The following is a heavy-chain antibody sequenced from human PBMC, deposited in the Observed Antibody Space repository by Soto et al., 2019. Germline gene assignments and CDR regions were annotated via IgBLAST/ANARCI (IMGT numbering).Heavy chain of an antibody. D-gene: IGHD2-15*01. Sequence: SETLSLTCTVSGGSISSYYWSWIRQPPGKGLEWIGYIYYSGSTNYNPSLKSRVTISVDTSKNQFSLKLSSVTAADTAVYYCAREGGPTYYYYMDVWGKGTTVTVSS. CDR2: IYYSGST. CDR3: AREGGPTYYYYMDV. J-gene: IGHJ6*03. V-gene: IGHV4-59*01. CDR1: GGSISSYY.